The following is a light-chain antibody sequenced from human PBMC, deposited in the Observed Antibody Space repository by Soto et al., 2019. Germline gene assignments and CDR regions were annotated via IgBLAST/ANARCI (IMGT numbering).Light chain of an antibody. CDR2: LEGSGTY. V-gene: IGLV4-60*02. Sequence: QPVLTQSSSASASLGSSVKLTYTLSSGHISYIIAWHQQQPGEAPRYLMKLEGSGTYNKGSGVPDRFSGSSSGADRYLTISNLQFEDEADYYCETWDSNTRVFGGGTKLTVL. CDR3: ETWDSNTRV. J-gene: IGLJ2*01. CDR1: SGHISYI.